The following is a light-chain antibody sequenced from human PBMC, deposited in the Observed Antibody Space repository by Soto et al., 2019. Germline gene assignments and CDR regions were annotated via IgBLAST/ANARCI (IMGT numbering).Light chain of an antibody. V-gene: IGKV3-20*01. CDR3: QQYAGSPST. J-gene: IGKJ1*01. Sequence: EIVLTQSTGTLSLSPGERATLSCRASQTVTSNYLAWYQRKPGQAPRLLIYGASSRATDIPDRFSGSGSGTDFILTITRLEPEDFAVYFCQQYAGSPSTFGQGTKVELK. CDR1: QTVTSNY. CDR2: GAS.